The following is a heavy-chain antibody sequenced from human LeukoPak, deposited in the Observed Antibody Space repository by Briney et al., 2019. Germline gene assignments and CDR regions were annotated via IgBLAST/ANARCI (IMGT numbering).Heavy chain of an antibody. CDR2: MSYDGDDI. D-gene: IGHD5-12*01. CDR3: ARDWGVKWLNWYFDL. V-gene: IGHV3-33*01. J-gene: IGHJ2*01. Sequence: PGGSLRLSCTTSGFTFESYGMHWVRQAPGKGLELVSVMSYDGDDIYYADPVKGRFSISRDNSKNTLYLQMNSLRAEDTAVYSCARDWGVKWLNWYFDLWGRGTLVTVSS. CDR1: GFTFESYG.